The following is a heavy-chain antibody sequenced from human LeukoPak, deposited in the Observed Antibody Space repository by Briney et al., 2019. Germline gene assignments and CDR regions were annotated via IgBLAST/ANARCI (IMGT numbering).Heavy chain of an antibody. Sequence: GRSLRLSCAASGFTLDDYAMHWVRQAPGKGLEWVSGISWNSGSIGYADSVKGRFTISRDNAKNSLYLQMNSLRAEDTALYYCAKDSGYYDSSGSLGYWGQGTLVTVSS. J-gene: IGHJ4*02. CDR1: GFTLDDYA. V-gene: IGHV3-9*01. CDR2: ISWNSGSI. CDR3: AKDSGYYDSSGSLGY. D-gene: IGHD3-22*01.